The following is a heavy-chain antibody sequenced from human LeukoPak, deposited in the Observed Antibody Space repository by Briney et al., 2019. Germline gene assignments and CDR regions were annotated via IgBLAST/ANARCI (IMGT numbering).Heavy chain of an antibody. D-gene: IGHD2-2*01. V-gene: IGHV4-59*01. CDR1: GGSISSYY. J-gene: IGHJ6*03. Sequence: SETLSLTCTVSGGSISSYYWSWIRQPPGKGLEWIGNIYYSGSTNYNPSLKSRVTISVDTSKNQFSLKLSSVTAADTAVYYCARDQEAYCSSTSCYEYYYYMDVWGKGTTVTISS. CDR3: ARDQEAYCSSTSCYEYYYYMDV. CDR2: IYYSGST.